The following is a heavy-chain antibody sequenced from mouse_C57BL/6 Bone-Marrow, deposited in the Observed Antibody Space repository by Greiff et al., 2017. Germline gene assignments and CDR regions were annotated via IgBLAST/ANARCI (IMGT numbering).Heavy chain of an antibody. CDR2: IYPGSGST. Sequence: VQLQQPGAELVKPGASVKMSCKASGYTFTSYWITWVKQRPGQGLEWIGDIYPGSGSTNYNEKFKSKATLTVDTSSSTAYMQLSSQTSEDSAVYYCAREGLWLRHRWYFDVWGTGTTVTVSS. D-gene: IGHD2-2*01. CDR3: AREGLWLRHRWYFDV. CDR1: GYTFTSYW. J-gene: IGHJ1*03. V-gene: IGHV1-55*01.